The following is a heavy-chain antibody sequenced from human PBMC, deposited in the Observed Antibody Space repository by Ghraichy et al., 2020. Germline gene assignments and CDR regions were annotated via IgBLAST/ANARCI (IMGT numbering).Heavy chain of an antibody. V-gene: IGHV3-15*01. CDR3: TTGSYCGGCCYTGRGY. CDR1: GFTFTNAW. CDR2: IKSKTDGETT. J-gene: IGHJ4*01. D-gene: IGHD2-21*01. Sequence: GGSLRLSCAASGFTFTNAWMSWVRQAPGKGLEWVGRIKSKTDGETTDYAAPVKGRFTISRDDSKNTMYLQLNSLKIEDTAVYYCTTGSYCGGCCYTGRGYWGNGTLVTVYS.